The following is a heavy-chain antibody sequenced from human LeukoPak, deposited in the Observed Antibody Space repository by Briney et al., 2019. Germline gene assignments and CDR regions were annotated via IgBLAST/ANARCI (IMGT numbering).Heavy chain of an antibody. V-gene: IGHV3-30*02. CDR2: IRYDGSNK. D-gene: IGHD5-18*01. J-gene: IGHJ4*02. CDR1: GFTFSRFG. Sequence: GGSLRLSCAASGFTFSRFGMHWVRQAPGKGLEWVAFIRYDGSNKYYADSVKGRFTISRDNSKNTLYLQMNSLRAEDTAVYYCARGGYSYGLLFDYWGQGTLVTVSS. CDR3: ARGGYSYGLLFDY.